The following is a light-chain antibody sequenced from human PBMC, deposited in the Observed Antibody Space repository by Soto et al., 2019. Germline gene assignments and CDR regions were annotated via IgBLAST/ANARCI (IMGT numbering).Light chain of an antibody. CDR2: KES. CDR3: HKVYTYPRT. Sequence: DIQMTQSPSSLSSSLGDSVTITCRASQSISSYLNWYQQKTGKAPKILIYKESSLESGVPSRLSGSGSGTELNLTISSLQPDDFATYYCHKVYTYPRTCGQGTKVDIK. J-gene: IGKJ1*01. V-gene: IGKV1-5*03. CDR1: QSISSY.